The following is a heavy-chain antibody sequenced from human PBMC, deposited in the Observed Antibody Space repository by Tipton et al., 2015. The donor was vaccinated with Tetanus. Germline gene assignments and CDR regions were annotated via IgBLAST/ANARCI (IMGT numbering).Heavy chain of an antibody. CDR3: ASGSSLDY. D-gene: IGHD6-6*01. CDR2: ISSTTSYI. J-gene: IGHJ4*02. CDR1: GITINGYW. Sequence: GSLRLSCAASGITINGYWMIWVRQAPGRGLEWVSSISSTTSYIYYSDSVKGRFTISRDNAKNSLYLQMNSLTADDTAVYFCASGSSLDYWGQGTLVTVSS. V-gene: IGHV3-21*01.